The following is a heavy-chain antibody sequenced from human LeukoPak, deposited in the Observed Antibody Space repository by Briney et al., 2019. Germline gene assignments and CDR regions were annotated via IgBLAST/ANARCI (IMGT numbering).Heavy chain of an antibody. CDR1: GGSISSGSYY. J-gene: IGHJ4*02. V-gene: IGHV4-61*02. CDR2: IYTSGST. CDR3: ARADSSGYLDY. Sequence: SQTLSLTCTVSGGSISSGSYYWTWIRQPAGKGLEWIGRIYTSGSTNYNPSLKSRVTISVDTSKTQFSLNLSSVTAADTAVYYCARADSSGYLDYWGQGTLVTVSS. D-gene: IGHD3-22*01.